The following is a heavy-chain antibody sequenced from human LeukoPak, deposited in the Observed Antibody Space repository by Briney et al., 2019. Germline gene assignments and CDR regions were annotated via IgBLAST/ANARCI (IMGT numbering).Heavy chain of an antibody. CDR3: ARETPRRGETRDGYR. CDR1: GFTFSSHW. D-gene: IGHD5-24*01. J-gene: IGHJ4*02. V-gene: IGHV3-7*01. CDR2: IKEDGSEK. Sequence: GGSLRLSCAGSGFTFSSHWMSWVRQAPGKGLEWVANIKEDGSEKNYVDSVKGRFTISRDNANNSLYLQMNSLRVEDTAVYYCARETPRRGETRDGYRWGQGTVVTVSS.